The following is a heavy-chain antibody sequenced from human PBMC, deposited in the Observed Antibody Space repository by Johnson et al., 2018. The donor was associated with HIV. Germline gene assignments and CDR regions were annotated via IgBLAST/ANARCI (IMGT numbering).Heavy chain of an antibody. V-gene: IGHV3-43*01. J-gene: IGHJ3*02. CDR2: IYSVGRT. D-gene: IGHD1-26*01. CDR3: VRDIARRGGTAFDI. Sequence: QLVESGGVVVQPGGSLRLSCAASGFTFDDYAMHWVRQAPGKGLEWVSLIYSVGRTSYTDSVKGRFTISRDNSNNTLHLQMNSLRQEETAVYYCVRDIARRGGTAFDIWGPGTMVTVSS. CDR1: GFTFDDYA.